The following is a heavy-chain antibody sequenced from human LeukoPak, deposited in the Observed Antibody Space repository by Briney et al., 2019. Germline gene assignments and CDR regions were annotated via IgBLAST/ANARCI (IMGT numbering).Heavy chain of an antibody. Sequence: SLRLSYAASGFTVSINYMSWVRQAPGEGLEWGSVIYSGGSTYYADSVKGRFTISRDESKNTMYLQMNGLRAEDTAVYYCTRSRDGYNLGQSFDYWGQGTLVTVSS. V-gene: IGHV3-53*01. J-gene: IGHJ4*02. CDR2: IYSGGST. CDR1: GFTVSINY. CDR3: TRSRDGYNLGQSFDY. D-gene: IGHD5-24*01.